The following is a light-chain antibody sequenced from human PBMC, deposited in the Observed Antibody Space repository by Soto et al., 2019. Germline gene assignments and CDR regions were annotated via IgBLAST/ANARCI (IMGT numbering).Light chain of an antibody. CDR3: QEYNKWPPTFT. V-gene: IGKV3-15*01. Sequence: EIVMTQSPATLSVSPGERATLSCRASQSVSINLVWYQLKPGQAPRLLIFGASTRATGIPARFSGSGSGTEFTLTISSLQSEDFAVYYCQEYNKWPPTFTFGQGTKLEIK. CDR2: GAS. J-gene: IGKJ2*01. CDR1: QSVSIN.